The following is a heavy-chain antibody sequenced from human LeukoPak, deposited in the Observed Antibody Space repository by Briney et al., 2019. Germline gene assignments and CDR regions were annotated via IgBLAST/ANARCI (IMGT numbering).Heavy chain of an antibody. V-gene: IGHV1-18*01. D-gene: IGHD6-13*01. J-gene: IGHJ5*02. CDR2: ISAYNGNT. CDR1: GYTFTSYG. CDR3: ARVRVAAAGSGFWFDP. Sequence: ASVNVSCTASGYTFTSYGISWVRPAPGQGLEWVGWISAYNGNTNYAQKLQGRVTMTTDTSTSTAYMELRSLRSDDTAVYYCARVRVAAAGSGFWFDPWGQGTLVTVSS.